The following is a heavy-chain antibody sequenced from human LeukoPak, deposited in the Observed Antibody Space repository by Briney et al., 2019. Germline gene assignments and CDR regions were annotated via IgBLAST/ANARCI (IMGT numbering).Heavy chain of an antibody. CDR3: ARGEVATTTVEWFYYGMDV. Sequence: SETLSLTCTVSGGSISSYYWSWIRQHPGKGLEWIGYIYYSGSTYYNPSLKSRVTISVDTSKNQFSLKLSSVTAADTAVYYCARGEVATTTVEWFYYGMDVWGQGTTVTVSS. V-gene: IGHV4-59*06. D-gene: IGHD5-12*01. CDR1: GGSISSYY. J-gene: IGHJ6*02. CDR2: IYYSGST.